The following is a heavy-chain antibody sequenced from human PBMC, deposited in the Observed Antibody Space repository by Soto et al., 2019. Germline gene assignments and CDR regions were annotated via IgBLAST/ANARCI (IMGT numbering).Heavy chain of an antibody. V-gene: IGHV4-34*01. CDR3: ARLPGGIVGASDY. D-gene: IGHD1-26*01. J-gene: IGHJ4*02. Sequence: PSLTCAVYGGSFSGYYWSWIRQPPGKGLEWIGEINHSGSTNYNPSLKSRVTISVDTSKNQFSLKLSSVTAADTAVYYCARLPGGIVGASDYWGQGTLVTVSS. CDR1: GGSFSGYY. CDR2: INHSGST.